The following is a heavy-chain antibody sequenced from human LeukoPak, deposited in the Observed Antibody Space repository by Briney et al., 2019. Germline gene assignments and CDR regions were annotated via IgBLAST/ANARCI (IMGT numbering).Heavy chain of an antibody. CDR2: IDSDGSIT. D-gene: IGHD6-19*01. Sequence: GGSLRLSCAASGFTFSNYWMHWVREAPGKGLVWVSRIDSDGSITNYADSVKGRFTISRDNAKNTLFLQMNSLRAEDTAVYYCSRDPSAVAGNFDYWGQGTLVTVSS. CDR3: SRDPSAVAGNFDY. J-gene: IGHJ4*02. CDR1: GFTFSNYW. V-gene: IGHV3-74*01.